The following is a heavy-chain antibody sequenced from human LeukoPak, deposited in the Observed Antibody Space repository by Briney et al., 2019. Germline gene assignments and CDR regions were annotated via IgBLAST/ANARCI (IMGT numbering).Heavy chain of an antibody. CDR1: GFTFSSYS. CDR2: ISSSSSYI. Sequence: PGGSLRLSCAASGFTFSSYSMNWVRQAPGKGLEWVSSISSSSSYIYYADSVKGQFTISRDNAKNSLYLQMNSLRAEDTAVYYCAREGGAYYDSSSYYFFDYWGQGTLVTVSS. D-gene: IGHD3-22*01. V-gene: IGHV3-21*01. CDR3: AREGGAYYDSSSYYFFDY. J-gene: IGHJ4*02.